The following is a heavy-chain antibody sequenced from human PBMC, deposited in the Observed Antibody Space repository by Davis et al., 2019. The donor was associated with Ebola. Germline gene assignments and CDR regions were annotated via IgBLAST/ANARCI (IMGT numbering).Heavy chain of an antibody. D-gene: IGHD2-15*01. CDR2: ITGSGGGT. J-gene: IGHJ4*02. V-gene: IGHV3-23*01. Sequence: PGGSLRLSCAASGFTFSSYAMSWVRQAPGKGLEWVSGITGSGGGTYYAGSVKGRFTISRDNSNNTLSLQMNSLRAEDTAVYYCAKGGKDLGVVMAATGVDYWGQGTLVTVSS. CDR3: AKGGKDLGVVMAATGVDY. CDR1: GFTFSSYA.